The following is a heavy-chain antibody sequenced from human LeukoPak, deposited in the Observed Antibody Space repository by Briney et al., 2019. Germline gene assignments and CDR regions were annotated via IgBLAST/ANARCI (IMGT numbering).Heavy chain of an antibody. V-gene: IGHV1-8*01. Sequence: DSGKVSCKASGYTFTSYDINWVRQATGQGLEWMGWMNPKSAKTGYAQKFQGRVTMTRNTSISTAYMELSSLRSEETAVYYCARTESVDCSSTSCSYYYYYYYMDVWGKGTTVTVSS. CDR2: MNPKSAKT. J-gene: IGHJ6*03. D-gene: IGHD2-2*01. CDR1: GYTFTSYD. CDR3: ARTESVDCSSTSCSYYYYYYYMDV.